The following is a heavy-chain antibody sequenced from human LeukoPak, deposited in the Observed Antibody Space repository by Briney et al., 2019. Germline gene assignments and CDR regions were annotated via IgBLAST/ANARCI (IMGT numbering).Heavy chain of an antibody. CDR2: IRYDGSNK. CDR3: AKDRGSYFDY. CDR1: GFTFSSYG. Sequence: GGSLRLSCAASGFTFSSYGMHWVRQAPGKGLEWVAFIRYDGSNKYYADSVKGRFTISRDNSKNTLYLQMSSLRAEDTAVYYCAKDRGSYFDYWGQGTLVTVSS. V-gene: IGHV3-30*02. D-gene: IGHD1-26*01. J-gene: IGHJ4*02.